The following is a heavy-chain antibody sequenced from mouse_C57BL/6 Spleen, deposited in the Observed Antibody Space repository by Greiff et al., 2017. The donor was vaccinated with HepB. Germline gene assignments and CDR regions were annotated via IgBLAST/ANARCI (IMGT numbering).Heavy chain of an antibody. Sequence: VQLQQSGAELVKPGASVKLSCTASGFNITDYYMHWVKQRTEQGLEWIGRIDPEDGETKYDPKFQGKATITADTSSNTAYLQLSSLTSEDTAVFYCSRKYSNLRFFAYWGQGTLVTVSA. CDR1: GFNITDYY. V-gene: IGHV14-2*01. D-gene: IGHD2-5*01. CDR2: IDPEDGET. CDR3: SRKYSNLRFFAY. J-gene: IGHJ3*01.